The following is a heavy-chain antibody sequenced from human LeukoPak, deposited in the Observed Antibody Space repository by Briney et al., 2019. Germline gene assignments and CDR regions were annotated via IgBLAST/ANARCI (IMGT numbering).Heavy chain of an antibody. CDR2: IIPILGIG. CDR1: GGTFSSYA. D-gene: IGHD5-24*01. CDR3: ARGDGYSTNFVY. V-gene: IGHV1-69*10. Sequence: VKVSCKASGGTFSSYAISWVRQAPVQGLEWMGRIIPILGIGDYAQKFQGRVTITADKSTSTAYMELSSLRSEDTAVYYCARGDGYSTNFVYWGQGTLVTVSS. J-gene: IGHJ4*02.